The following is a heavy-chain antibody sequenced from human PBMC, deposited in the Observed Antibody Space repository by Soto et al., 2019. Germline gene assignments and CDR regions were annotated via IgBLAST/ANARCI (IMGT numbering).Heavy chain of an antibody. Sequence: GGSLRLSCAASGFTFSSYEMNWVRQAPGKTLEWVSYISSAGDSSYYADSVKSRFTISRDNAKNSLYLQMNSLRVEDTAVYYCARVYCSTTTCHVQAFDSWGQGALVTVSS. D-gene: IGHD2-2*01. CDR2: ISSAGDSS. CDR1: GFTFSSYE. V-gene: IGHV3-48*03. CDR3: ARVYCSTTTCHVQAFDS. J-gene: IGHJ4*02.